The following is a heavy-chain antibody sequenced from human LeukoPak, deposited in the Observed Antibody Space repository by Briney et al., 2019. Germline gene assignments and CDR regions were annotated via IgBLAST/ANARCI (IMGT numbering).Heavy chain of an antibody. V-gene: IGHV4-59*01. J-gene: IGHJ1*01. Sequence: SETLSLTCTVSGGSISTYYWNWIRQPPGKGLEWIGYIYHSGSTNYNPYLQSRVTISVDTSKNQFSLNLNSVTAADTAVYYCARGGAARLHFQNWGQGTLVTVSS. D-gene: IGHD6-6*01. CDR2: IYHSGST. CDR1: GGSISTYY. CDR3: ARGGAARLHFQN.